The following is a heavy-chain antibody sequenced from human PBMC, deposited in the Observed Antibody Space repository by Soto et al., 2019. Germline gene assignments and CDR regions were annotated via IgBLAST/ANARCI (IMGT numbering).Heavy chain of an antibody. D-gene: IGHD1-20*01. Sequence: SETLSLTCTVSGGSISSYYWIWIRQPPGKGLEWIGYIYYSGSTNYNPSLKSRVTISVDTSKNQFSLKLSSVTAADTAVYYCARSYNWNNRWFDPWGQGTLVTVSS. CDR1: GGSISSYY. CDR3: ARSYNWNNRWFDP. J-gene: IGHJ5*02. CDR2: IYYSGST. V-gene: IGHV4-59*01.